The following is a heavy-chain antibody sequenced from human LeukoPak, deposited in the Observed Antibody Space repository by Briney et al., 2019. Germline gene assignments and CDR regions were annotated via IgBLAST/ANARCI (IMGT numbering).Heavy chain of an antibody. D-gene: IGHD3-10*01. CDR1: GFTVSSNA. V-gene: IGHV3-53*01. J-gene: IGHJ6*03. CDR2: IYSDNT. Sequence: PGGSLRLSCTVSGFTVSSNAMSWVRQAPGKGLEWVSFIYSDNTHYSDSVKGRLTISRDNSKNTLYLQLNTVRAEDTALYYCARGGTNYYYMDVWGNGTTVTVSS. CDR3: ARGGTNYYYMDV.